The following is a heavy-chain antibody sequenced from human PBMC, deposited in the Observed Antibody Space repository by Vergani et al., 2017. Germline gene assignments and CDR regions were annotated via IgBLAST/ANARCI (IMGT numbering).Heavy chain of an antibody. J-gene: IGHJ6*03. V-gene: IGHV4-38-2*01. Sequence: QVQLQESGPGLVKPSETLSLTCAVSGYSISSGYYWGWIRQPPGKGLEWIGSIYHSGSTYYNPSLKSRVTISVDTSKNQFSLKLSSVTAADTAVYYCARMVVASIYYYMDVWGKGTTVTVSS. CDR1: GYSISSGYY. CDR3: ARMVVASIYYYMDV. CDR2: IYHSGST. D-gene: IGHD5-12*01.